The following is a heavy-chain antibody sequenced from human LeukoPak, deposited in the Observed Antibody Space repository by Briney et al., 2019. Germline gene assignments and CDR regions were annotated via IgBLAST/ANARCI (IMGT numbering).Heavy chain of an antibody. CDR1: GGSISSGDYY. V-gene: IGHV4-31*03. CDR2: IYYSGST. J-gene: IGHJ5*02. CDR3: ARGLTMVRGVIIKPRWFDP. Sequence: SQTLSLTCTVSGGSISSGDYYWSWIRQHPGKGLEWIGYIYYSGSTYYNPSLKSRVTISVDTSKNQFSLKLSSVTAADTAVYYCARGLTMVRGVIIKPRWFDPWGQGTLVTVSS. D-gene: IGHD3-10*01.